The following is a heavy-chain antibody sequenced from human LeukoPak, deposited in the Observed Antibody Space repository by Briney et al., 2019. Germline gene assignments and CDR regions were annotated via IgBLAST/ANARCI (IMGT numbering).Heavy chain of an antibody. CDR3: ARGVADYVWGSYRQDAFDI. CDR2: INHSGST. V-gene: IGHV4-34*01. J-gene: IGHJ3*02. Sequence: SETLSLTCAVYGGSFSGYYWSWIRQPPGKGLEWIGEINHSGSTNYNPSLKSRVTISVDTSKNQFSLKLSSVTAADTAVYYCARGVADYVWGSYRQDAFDIWGQGTMVTVSS. D-gene: IGHD3-16*02. CDR1: GGSFSGYY.